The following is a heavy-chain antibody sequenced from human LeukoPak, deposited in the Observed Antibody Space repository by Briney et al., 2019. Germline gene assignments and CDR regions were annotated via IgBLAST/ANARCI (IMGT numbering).Heavy chain of an antibody. CDR3: AGDYYDSSGYYSNFDY. V-gene: IGHV4-34*01. D-gene: IGHD3-22*01. Sequence: PSETLSLTCAVYGGSFSGYYWGWIRQPPGKGLEWIGEINHSGSTNYNPSLQSRVTISVDTSKNQFSLKLSSVTAADTAVYYCAGDYYDSSGYYSNFDYWGQGTLVTVSS. CDR1: GGSFSGYY. CDR2: INHSGST. J-gene: IGHJ4*02.